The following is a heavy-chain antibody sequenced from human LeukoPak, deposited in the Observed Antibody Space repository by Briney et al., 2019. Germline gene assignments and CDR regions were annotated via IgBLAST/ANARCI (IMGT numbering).Heavy chain of an antibody. D-gene: IGHD1-26*01. CDR3: ARDPWELWKYYFDY. Sequence: GGSLRLSCAASGFTFSGSAIHRVRQASGQGLEWLGCIKSKVRSYATVHAPSVKGRFTISRDESKNTAYLQMNSLKTEDTAVYYCARDPWELWKYYFDYWGQGTLVTVSS. CDR1: GFTFSGSA. CDR2: IKSKVRSYAT. J-gene: IGHJ4*02. V-gene: IGHV3-73*01.